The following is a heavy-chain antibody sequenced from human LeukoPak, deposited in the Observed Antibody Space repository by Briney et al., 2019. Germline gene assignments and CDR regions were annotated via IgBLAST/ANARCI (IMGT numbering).Heavy chain of an antibody. D-gene: IGHD3-16*01. Sequence: SETLSLTCTVSGGSTNNHYWTWIRQPPGKGLEWIGNIYNSGNTNYNPSLKSRVTISIDTSKNQFSLKVISVTAADTAIYYCARESGSYLWRSWLNPWGQGTLVTVSS. CDR2: IYNSGNT. CDR3: ARESGSYLWRSWLNP. CDR1: GGSTNNHY. J-gene: IGHJ5*02. V-gene: IGHV4-59*11.